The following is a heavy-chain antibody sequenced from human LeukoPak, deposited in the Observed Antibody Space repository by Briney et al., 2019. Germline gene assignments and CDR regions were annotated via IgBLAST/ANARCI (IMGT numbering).Heavy chain of an antibody. CDR1: GGTFINDA. J-gene: IGHJ3*02. V-gene: IGHV1-69*04. CDR3: ARATSRLVDGFHI. Sequence: SVNVSCKASGGTFINDAISWVRQAPGQGLEWMGRIIPILGIANYAQKFQGRVTITADKSTSTAYMELSSLRSEDTAVYYCARATSRLVDGFHIWRRGTMVTVSS. D-gene: IGHD6-19*01. CDR2: IIPILGIA.